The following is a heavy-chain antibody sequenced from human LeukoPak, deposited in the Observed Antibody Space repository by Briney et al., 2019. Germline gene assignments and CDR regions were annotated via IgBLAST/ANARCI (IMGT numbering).Heavy chain of an antibody. V-gene: IGHV3-15*01. CDR3: NTGEMATTPFDY. J-gene: IGHJ4*02. CDR1: GFTFSNAW. D-gene: IGHD5-24*01. Sequence: GGSLRLSCAASGFTFSNAWMSWVRQAPGKGLEWVGRIKSKTDGGTTDYAAPVKGRFTISRDDSKNTLYLQMNSLKTEDTAVYYCNTGEMATTPFDYWGQGTLVTVSS. CDR2: IKSKTDGGTT.